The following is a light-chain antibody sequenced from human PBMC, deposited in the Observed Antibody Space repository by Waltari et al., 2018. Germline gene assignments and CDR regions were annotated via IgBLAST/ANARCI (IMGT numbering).Light chain of an antibody. J-gene: IGLJ3*02. CDR2: TNT. CDR1: SSNVGTKT. Sequence: QSVLTQPPSASGTPGQRVTISCSGSSSNVGTKTVNWYRHLPGPAPHPLIHTNTQRPAGVPDRFSSSKSGTSASLAISGLQSEDEAYYYCAAWDDSLNGWVFGGGTKVTVL. V-gene: IGLV1-44*01. CDR3: AAWDDSLNGWV.